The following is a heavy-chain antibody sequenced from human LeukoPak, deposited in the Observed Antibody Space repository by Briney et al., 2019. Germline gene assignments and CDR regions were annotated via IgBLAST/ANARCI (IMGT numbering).Heavy chain of an antibody. CDR1: GFTFSSYA. J-gene: IGHJ4*02. CDR3: ARDYYYDSGGYYSFDY. Sequence: PGRSLRLSCAASGFTFSSYAMHWVRRAPGKGLEWVAVISYDGSNEYYAVSVKGRFTISRDNSRNTLYLQMNNSLRAEDTAVYYCARDYYYDSGGYYSFDYWGQGTLVTVSS. D-gene: IGHD3-22*01. CDR2: ISYDGSNE. V-gene: IGHV3-30*04.